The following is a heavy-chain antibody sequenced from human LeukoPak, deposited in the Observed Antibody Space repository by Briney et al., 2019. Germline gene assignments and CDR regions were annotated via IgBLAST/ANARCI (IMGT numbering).Heavy chain of an antibody. Sequence: ASVKVSCKASGYTFTSYAMHWVRQAPGQRLEWMGWINAGNGNTKYSQKFQGRVTITRDTSASTAYMELSSLGSEDTAVYYCARGLGTNGREEYWGQGTLVTVSS. CDR2: INAGNGNT. CDR3: ARGLGTNGREEY. CDR1: GYTFTSYA. V-gene: IGHV1-3*01. J-gene: IGHJ4*02. D-gene: IGHD1-1*01.